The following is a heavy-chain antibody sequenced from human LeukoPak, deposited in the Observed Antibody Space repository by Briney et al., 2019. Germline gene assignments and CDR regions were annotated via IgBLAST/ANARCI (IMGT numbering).Heavy chain of an antibody. CDR3: ARDAFGPDPLNWFDP. J-gene: IGHJ5*02. V-gene: IGHV4-39*07. CDR1: GXSISXXXXY. D-gene: IGHD3-10*01. Sequence: SXTLXXACXVXGXSISXXXXYWGXXXXPPXXGXXXXGSIYYSGSTYYNPSLKSRVTISVDTSKNQFSLKLSSVTAADTAVYYCARDAFGPDPLNWFDPWGQGTLVTVSS. CDR2: IYYSGST.